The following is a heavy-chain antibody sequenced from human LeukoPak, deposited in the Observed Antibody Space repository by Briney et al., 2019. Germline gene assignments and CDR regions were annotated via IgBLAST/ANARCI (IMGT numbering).Heavy chain of an antibody. J-gene: IGHJ1*01. D-gene: IGHD3-22*01. CDR2: LKSDGGT. V-gene: IGHV3-74*01. Sequence: PGGSLRLSCAASGFTFSTYWMHWVRQAPGKGLVWVSCLKSDGGTNYADSVKGRFTISRDNAKKTVSLQMNSLRPEDTGVYYCARAPSEIGGYYPEYFRHWGQGTLVTVSS. CDR1: GFTFSTYW. CDR3: ARAPSEIGGYYPEYFRH.